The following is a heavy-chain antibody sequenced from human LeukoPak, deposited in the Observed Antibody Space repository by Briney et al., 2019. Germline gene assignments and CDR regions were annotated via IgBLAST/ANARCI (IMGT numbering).Heavy chain of an antibody. V-gene: IGHV3-48*03. J-gene: IGHJ6*03. CDR2: ISSSGSTI. D-gene: IGHD1-26*01. CDR1: GFTFSSYE. CDR3: ARDPYSGSYGNYYYYFMDV. Sequence: PGGSLTLTCAASGFTFSSYEMNWVRQAPCKGLERVSYISSSGSTIYYADSVKGRFTISRDNPKNSLYLQMNSLRAEDTAVYYCARDPYSGSYGNYYYYFMDVWGKGTTVTISS.